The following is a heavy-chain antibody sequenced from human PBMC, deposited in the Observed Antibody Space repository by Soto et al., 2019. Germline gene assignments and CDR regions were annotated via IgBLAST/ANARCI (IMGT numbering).Heavy chain of an antibody. CDR1: GFTFTNYS. CDR3: ARDARASGEMFEY. CDR2: VSGDASNT. V-gene: IGHV3-23*01. J-gene: IGHJ4*02. Sequence: PXGSLRVCFAASGFTFTNYSLSWVRQAPGKGLDWVATVSGDASNTHYADSVKGRFTISRDNSKSILFLQMKSLRVEDTAIYYCARDARASGEMFEYWGQGTQVTVSS. D-gene: IGHD4-17*01.